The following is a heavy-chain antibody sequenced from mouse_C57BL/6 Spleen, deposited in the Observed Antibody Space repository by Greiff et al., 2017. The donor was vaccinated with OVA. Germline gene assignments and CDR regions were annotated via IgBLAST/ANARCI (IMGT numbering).Heavy chain of an antibody. Sequence: EVMLVESGGGLVQPGGSMKLSCVASGFTFSNYWMNWVRQSPEKGLEWVAQIRLKSDNYATHYAVSVKGSFTISKDDSKSSVYLQMYNLRAEDTGIYYCTLYRFAYWGPGTLVTVSA. CDR3: TLYRFAY. V-gene: IGHV6-3*01. J-gene: IGHJ3*01. CDR2: IRLKSDNYAT. CDR1: GFTFSNYW.